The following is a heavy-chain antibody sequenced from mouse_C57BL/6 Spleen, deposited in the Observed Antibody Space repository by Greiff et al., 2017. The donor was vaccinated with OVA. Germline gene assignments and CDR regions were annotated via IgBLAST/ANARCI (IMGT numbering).Heavy chain of an antibody. J-gene: IGHJ3*01. D-gene: IGHD2-3*01. CDR3: AREGDGYYFVY. CDR1: GYTFTSYW. V-gene: IGHV1-69*01. Sequence: QVQLQQPGAELVMPGASVKLSCKASGYTFTSYWMHWVKQRPGQGLEWIGEIDPSDSYTTYNQKFKSKATLTVVKSSSTAYIQHSSLTSEDSAVYYCAREGDGYYFVYWGQGTLVTVSA. CDR2: IDPSDSYT.